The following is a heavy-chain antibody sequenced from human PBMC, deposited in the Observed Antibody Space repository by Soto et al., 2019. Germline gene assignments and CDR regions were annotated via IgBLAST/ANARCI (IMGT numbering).Heavy chain of an antibody. CDR1: GFTFDDYA. V-gene: IGHV3-9*01. J-gene: IGHJ4*02. D-gene: IGHD5-18*01. Sequence: EVQLVESGGGLVQPGRSLRLSCAASGFTFDDYAMHWVRQAPGKGLEWVSGISWNSGSIGYADSVKGRFTISRDNAKNSLYLQMNSLRAEDTALYYCAKEGPRGYSDGMDVLDYWGQGTLVTVSS. CDR3: AKEGPRGYSDGMDVLDY. CDR2: ISWNSGSI.